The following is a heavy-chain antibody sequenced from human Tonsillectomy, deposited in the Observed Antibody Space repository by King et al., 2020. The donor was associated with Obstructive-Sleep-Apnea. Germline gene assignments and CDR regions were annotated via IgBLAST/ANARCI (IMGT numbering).Heavy chain of an antibody. CDR1: GFTFSSYW. D-gene: IGHD3-3*01. Sequence: VQLVESGGGLVQPGGSLILSCAASGFTFSSYWMRWVRQAPGKWLEWVANIKQDGSEKYYVDSVKGRFTISRDNAKNSLFLQMHSLRVDDTAVYYCARAWNYAMDVWGQGTTVTVSS. V-gene: IGHV3-7*01. J-gene: IGHJ6*02. CDR2: IKQDGSEK. CDR3: ARAWNYAMDV.